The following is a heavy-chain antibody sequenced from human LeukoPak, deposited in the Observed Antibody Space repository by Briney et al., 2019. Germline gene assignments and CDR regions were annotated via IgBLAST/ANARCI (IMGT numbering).Heavy chain of an antibody. Sequence: GGSLRLSCAASGFTFSSYGMNWVRQAPGKGLEWVSYISGSGNTIYYADSVKGRFTISRDNAKNSLYLQMNSLRAEDTAVYYCARKSGYCSGGSCSLDYWGQGTLVTVSS. V-gene: IGHV3-48*04. D-gene: IGHD2-15*01. CDR1: GFTFSSYG. J-gene: IGHJ4*02. CDR3: ARKSGYCSGGSCSLDY. CDR2: ISGSGNTI.